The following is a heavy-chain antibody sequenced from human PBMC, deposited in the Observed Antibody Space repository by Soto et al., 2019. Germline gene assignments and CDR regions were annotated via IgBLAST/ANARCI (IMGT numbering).Heavy chain of an antibody. CDR1: GYTLTELS. CDR3: ATATGAYYYGMDV. J-gene: IGHJ6*02. Sequence: GASVKVSCKVSGYTLTELSMHWVRQAPGKGLEWMGGFDHEDGETIYTQKFQGRVTMDEDTSTDTAYMELSSLRSEDTAVYYCATATGAYYYGMDVWGQGTTVTVSS. D-gene: IGHD7-27*01. CDR2: FDHEDGET. V-gene: IGHV1-24*01.